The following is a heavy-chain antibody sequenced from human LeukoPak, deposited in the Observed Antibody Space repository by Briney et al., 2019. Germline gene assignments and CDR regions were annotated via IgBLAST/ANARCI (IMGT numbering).Heavy chain of an antibody. CDR3: TTDSGQVGATLTY. V-gene: IGHV3-15*01. J-gene: IGHJ4*02. CDR2: IKSETDGGTT. CDR1: VFNFNNVW. Sequence: GGSLRLSCAASVFNFNNVWMSWVRQAPGKGLEWVGRIKSETDGGTTDYAAPVRDRFTISRDDSKNMVYLQMNSLTTEDTAVYYCTTDSGQVGATLTYWGQGTLSLSPQ. D-gene: IGHD1-26*01.